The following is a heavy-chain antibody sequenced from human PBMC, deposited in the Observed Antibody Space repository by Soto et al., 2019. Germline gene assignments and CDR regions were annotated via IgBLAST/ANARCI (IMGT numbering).Heavy chain of an antibody. CDR1: GQSFSGHS. Sequence: QVQLQQWGAGLVKPSETLSLSCAVYGQSFSGHSWAWIRQPPGKGLEWIGEINESGSTYYNPSLQSRVTISTDTSKNQFSRKLSSVSAADTAAYFCARGSGIVALPGELEDVNYDYWGQGTLVNVSS. CDR2: INESGST. V-gene: IGHV4-34*01. D-gene: IGHD1-1*01. J-gene: IGHJ4*02. CDR3: ARGSGIVALPGELEDVNYDY.